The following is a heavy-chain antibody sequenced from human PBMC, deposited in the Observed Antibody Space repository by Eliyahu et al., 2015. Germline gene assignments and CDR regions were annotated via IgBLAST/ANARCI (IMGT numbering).Heavy chain of an antibody. J-gene: IGHJ2*01. Sequence: QVQLQESGPGLVKSSETLSLTXTVSGVSISSYSWXWIRQPAGKGLEWVGLIYTGGYTNYNPSLKSRVTMSLDTSKNQFSLKLKSVTAADTAVYYCARDLNSLTTVTGSYWYFDIWGRGTLVTVSS. CDR2: IYTGGYT. D-gene: IGHD4-17*01. V-gene: IGHV4-4*07. CDR3: ARDLNSLTTVTGSYWYFDI. CDR1: GVSISSYS.